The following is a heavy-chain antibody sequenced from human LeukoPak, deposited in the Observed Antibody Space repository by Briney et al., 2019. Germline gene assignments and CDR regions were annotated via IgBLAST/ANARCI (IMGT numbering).Heavy chain of an antibody. CDR1: GGSISSAGHY. CDR2: IYYSGST. J-gene: IGHJ4*02. CDR3: ARASTDYYFDY. Sequence: SQTLSLTCTVSGGSISSAGHYWSWIRQHPGKGLEWSGYIYYSGSTHYNPSLKSRVSISVDTSKNQFSLKLSSVTAADTAVYYCARASTDYYFDYWGQGTLVTVSS. D-gene: IGHD4-17*01. V-gene: IGHV4-31*03.